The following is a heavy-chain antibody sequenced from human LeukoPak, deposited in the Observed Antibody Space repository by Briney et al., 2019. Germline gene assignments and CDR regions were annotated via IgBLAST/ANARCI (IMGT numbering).Heavy chain of an antibody. CDR1: GFTFSSYA. Sequence: GGSLRLSCAASGFTFSSYAMSWVRQAPGKGLEWVSAISGSGGSTYYADSVKGRFTISRDNSKNTLYLQMNSLRAEDTAVYYCAKVLAETYYYYMDVWGKGTTVTISS. CDR2: ISGSGGST. J-gene: IGHJ6*03. V-gene: IGHV3-23*01. D-gene: IGHD1-14*01. CDR3: AKVLAETYYYYMDV.